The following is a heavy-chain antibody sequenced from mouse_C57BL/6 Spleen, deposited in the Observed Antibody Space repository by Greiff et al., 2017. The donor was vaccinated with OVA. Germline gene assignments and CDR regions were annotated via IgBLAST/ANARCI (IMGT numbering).Heavy chain of an antibody. D-gene: IGHD2-5*01. Sequence: EVKLMESGGGLVKPGGSLKLSCAASGFTFSSYAMSWVRQTPEKRLEWVANISDGGSYTYYPDNVKGRFTISRDNAKNNLYLQMSHLKSEDTAMYYCARENEVTFDYWGQGTTLTVSS. CDR2: ISDGGSYT. V-gene: IGHV5-4*01. CDR3: ARENEVTFDY. CDR1: GFTFSSYA. J-gene: IGHJ2*01.